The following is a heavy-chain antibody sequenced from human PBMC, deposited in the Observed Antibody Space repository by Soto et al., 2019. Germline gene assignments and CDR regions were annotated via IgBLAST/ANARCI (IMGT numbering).Heavy chain of an antibody. J-gene: IGHJ3*02. D-gene: IGHD3-10*01. V-gene: IGHV3-33*01. CDR2: IWYDGSSE. Sequence: GGSLRLSCAASGFTFSNYGVHWVRQAPGKGLEWVAVIWYDGSSEYYTESVKGRFTISRDNSKNTLYLQMNSLRAEDTAVYYFARVPGSGTYDGNRIANDAFDIWGQGTMVTV. CDR1: GFTFSNYG. CDR3: ARVPGSGTYDGNRIANDAFDI.